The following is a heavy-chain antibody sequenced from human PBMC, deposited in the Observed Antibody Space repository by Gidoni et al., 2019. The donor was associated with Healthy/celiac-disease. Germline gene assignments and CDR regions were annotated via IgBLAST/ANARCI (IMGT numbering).Heavy chain of an antibody. D-gene: IGHD3-22*01. V-gene: IGHV3-23*01. J-gene: IGHJ4*02. CDR3: ATRITMMVR. CDR2: ISGSGGST. CDR1: GFTFGSYA. Sequence: EVQLLESGGGLVQPGGFLRRSCAAAGFTFGSYAMGWVRQAPGKGLEWVSAISGSGGSTYYADSVKGRFTISRDNSKNTLYLQMNSLRAEDTAVYYCATRITMMVRWGQGTLVTVSS.